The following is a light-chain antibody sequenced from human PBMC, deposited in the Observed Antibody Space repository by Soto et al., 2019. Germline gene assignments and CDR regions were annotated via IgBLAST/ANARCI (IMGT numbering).Light chain of an antibody. Sequence: EIELTQSPATLSLSPGERATISCRASQSITNFLDWYQQRPGQAPRLLIYDASSRATGIPARFSGSGSGTDDTLNISSLEPATCRVDSCQQCVSYTLISLGRGTKVELK. CDR1: QSITNF. J-gene: IGKJ4*01. CDR3: QQCVSYTLIS. V-gene: IGKV3-11*01. CDR2: DAS.